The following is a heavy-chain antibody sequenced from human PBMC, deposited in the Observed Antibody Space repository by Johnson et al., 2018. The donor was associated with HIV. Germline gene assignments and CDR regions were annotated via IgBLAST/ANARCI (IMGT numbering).Heavy chain of an antibody. CDR3: AKGYYDSSFGLDM. V-gene: IGHV3-30*18. Sequence: QMLLVESGGGVVQPGRSLRLSCIASGFTFSTYGMHWVRQAPGKGLQWVALLSYDGNNKYYSDPVQGRFTISRDNSKNTLHLHMNNLTAEDTAVYHCAKGYYDSSFGLDMWGQGTMVIVSS. CDR1: GFTFSTYG. CDR2: LSYDGNNK. D-gene: IGHD3-3*01. J-gene: IGHJ3*02.